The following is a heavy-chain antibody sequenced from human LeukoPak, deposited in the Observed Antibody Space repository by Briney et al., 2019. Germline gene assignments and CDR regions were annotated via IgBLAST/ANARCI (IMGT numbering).Heavy chain of an antibody. D-gene: IGHD3-10*01. CDR2: ISYDGSNK. V-gene: IGHV3-30*04. J-gene: IGHJ4*02. Sequence: GGSLRLSCAASGFTFSSYAMHWVRQAPGKGLEWVAVISYDGSNKYYADSVKGRFTISRDNSKNTLYLQMNSLRADDTAVYYCARDPGLYGFPYYFDYWGQGTLVTVSS. CDR3: ARDPGLYGFPYYFDY. CDR1: GFTFSSYA.